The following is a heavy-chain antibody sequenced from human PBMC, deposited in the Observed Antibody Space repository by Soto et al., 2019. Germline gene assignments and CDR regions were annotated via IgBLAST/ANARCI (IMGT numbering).Heavy chain of an antibody. J-gene: IGHJ4*01. CDR3: ARDRAYGSGRFDY. Sequence: SETLSLTCTVSGGSISRGGYYWSWIRQHPGKGLEWIGYVSDSGSTSYNPSLKSRVSISIDTSKNQFSLKLSSMTTADTAVYYCARDRAYGSGRFDYWGQGTLVTVSS. CDR1: GGSISRGGYY. V-gene: IGHV4-31*03. CDR2: VSDSGST. D-gene: IGHD3-10*01.